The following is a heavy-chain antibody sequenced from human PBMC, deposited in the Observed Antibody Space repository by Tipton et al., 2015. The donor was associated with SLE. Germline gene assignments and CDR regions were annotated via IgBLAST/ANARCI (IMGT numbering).Heavy chain of an antibody. CDR1: GGSISSSSYY. D-gene: IGHD3-22*01. J-gene: IGHJ4*02. CDR2: IYYSGST. CDR3: AREVSDYYDSSGYCFDY. V-gene: IGHV4-39*02. Sequence: TLSLTCTVSGGSISSSSYYWGWIRQPPGKGLEWIGSIYYSGSTYYNPSLKSRVTISVDTSKNQFSLKLSSVTAADTAVYYCAREVSDYYDSSGYCFDYWGQGTLVTVSS.